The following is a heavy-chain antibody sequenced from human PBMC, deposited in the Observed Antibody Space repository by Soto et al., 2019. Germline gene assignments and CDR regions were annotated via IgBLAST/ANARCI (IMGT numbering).Heavy chain of an antibody. Sequence: ASVKVSCKASGYIFTSYYIHWVRQAPGQGLEWMGWINAGNGNTKYSQKFQGRVTITRDTSASTAYMELSSLRSEDTAVYYCARDKITGSIDYWGQGTLVTVSS. J-gene: IGHJ4*02. CDR1: GYIFTSYY. CDR2: INAGNGNT. CDR3: ARDKITGSIDY. D-gene: IGHD1-20*01. V-gene: IGHV1-3*01.